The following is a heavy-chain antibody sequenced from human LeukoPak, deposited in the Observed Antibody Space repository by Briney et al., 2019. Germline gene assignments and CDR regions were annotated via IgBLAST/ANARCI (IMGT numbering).Heavy chain of an antibody. CDR3: ARGRSYDYVWGSYRSYYYMDV. CDR1: GGSFSGYY. D-gene: IGHD3-16*02. J-gene: IGHJ6*03. CDR2: INHSGST. Sequence: SETLSLTCAVYGGSFSGYYWSWIRQPPGKGLEWIGEINHSGSTNYNPSLKSRVTISVDTSKNQFSLKLSSVTAADTAVYYCARGRSYDYVWGSYRSYYYMDVWGKGTTVTVSS. V-gene: IGHV4-34*01.